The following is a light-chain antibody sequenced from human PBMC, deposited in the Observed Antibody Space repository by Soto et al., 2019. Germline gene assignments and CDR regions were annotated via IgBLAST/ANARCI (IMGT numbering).Light chain of an antibody. CDR2: GAS. CDR1: QSVSSSY. CDR3: QQFGSSPPFT. Sequence: EIVLTQSPGTLSLCTGERATLSCRASQSVSSSYLAWYQHNPGQAPRLLIYGASSRSTGIPDRFSGSGSVTDFTLTISRLEPEDFAVYYCQQFGSSPPFTFGPGTKVDVK. J-gene: IGKJ3*01. V-gene: IGKV3-20*01.